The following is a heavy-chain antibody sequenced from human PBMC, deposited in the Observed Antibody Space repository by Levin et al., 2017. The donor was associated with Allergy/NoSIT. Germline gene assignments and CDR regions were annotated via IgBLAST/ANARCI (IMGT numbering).Heavy chain of an antibody. J-gene: IGHJ4*02. D-gene: IGHD3-10*01. Sequence: GESLKISCAASGFTFSSYGMHWVRQAPGKGLEWVAVISYDGSNKYYADSVKGRFTISRDNSKNTLYLQMNSLRAEDTAVYYCAKDLIYYGSGSYYKGGDYWGQGTLVTVSS. CDR2: ISYDGSNK. CDR1: GFTFSSYG. V-gene: IGHV3-30*18. CDR3: AKDLIYYGSGSYYKGGDY.